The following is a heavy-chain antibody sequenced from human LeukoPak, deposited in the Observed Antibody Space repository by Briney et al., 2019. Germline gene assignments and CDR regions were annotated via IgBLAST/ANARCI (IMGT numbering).Heavy chain of an antibody. J-gene: IGHJ5*02. D-gene: IGHD3-10*01. Sequence: GGSLRLSCAASGFTFSNYAMSWVRQAPGKGLEWVSPISGSGSSTYYAASVKGRFTISRDNAKNSLYLQMNGLRAEDTAVYYCARDLRTYGSGSYRNWFDPWGQGTLVTVSS. CDR3: ARDLRTYGSGSYRNWFDP. CDR1: GFTFSNYA. CDR2: ISGSGSST. V-gene: IGHV3-23*01.